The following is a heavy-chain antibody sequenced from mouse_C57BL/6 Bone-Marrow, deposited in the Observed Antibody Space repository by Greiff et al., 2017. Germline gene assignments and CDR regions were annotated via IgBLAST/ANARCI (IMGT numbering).Heavy chain of an antibody. D-gene: IGHD2-1*01. CDR1: GYTFTDYY. J-gene: IGHJ3*01. Sequence: EVMLVESGPVLVKPGASVKMSCKASGYTFTDYYMNWVKQSHGKSLEWIGVINPYNGGTSYNQKFKGKATLTVDKSSSTAYMELNSLTSEDSAVYYCARSEIYYGILAYWGQGTLVTVSA. CDR2: INPYNGGT. CDR3: ARSEIYYGILAY. V-gene: IGHV1-19*01.